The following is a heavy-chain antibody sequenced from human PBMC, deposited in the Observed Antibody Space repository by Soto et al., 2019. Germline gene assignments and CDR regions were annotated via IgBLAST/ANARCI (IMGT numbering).Heavy chain of an antibody. J-gene: IGHJ6*02. CDR2: IKSKTDGGTT. D-gene: IGHD3-3*01. CDR3: TTDKSHYDFWSGYYNPYYYGMDV. CDR1: GFTFINAW. Sequence: PGGSLRLSCASSGFTFINAWMSWVRQAPGKGLEWVGRIKSKTDGGTTDYAAPVKGRFTISRDDSKNTLYLQMNSLKTEDTAVYYCTTDKSHYDFWSGYYNPYYYGMDVWGQGTTVTV. V-gene: IGHV3-15*01.